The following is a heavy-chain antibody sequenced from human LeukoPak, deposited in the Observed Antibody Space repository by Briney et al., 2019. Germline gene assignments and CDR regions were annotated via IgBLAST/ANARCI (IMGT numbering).Heavy chain of an antibody. CDR2: IYYSGST. V-gene: IGHV4-39*07. CDR3: ASSVVVVPAAPSWFDP. D-gene: IGHD2-2*01. Sequence: SETLSLTCTVSGGSISSSSYYWGRIRQPPGKGLEWIGSIYYSGSTYYNPSLKSRVTISVDTSKNQFSLKLSSVTAADTAVYYCASSVVVVPAAPSWFDPWGQGTLVTVSS. J-gene: IGHJ5*02. CDR1: GGSISSSSYY.